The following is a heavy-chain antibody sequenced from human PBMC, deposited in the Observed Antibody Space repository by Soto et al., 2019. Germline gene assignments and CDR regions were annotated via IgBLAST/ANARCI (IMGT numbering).Heavy chain of an antibody. J-gene: IGHJ4*02. D-gene: IGHD3-9*01. CDR3: ARALGILTGYYPPYFDY. V-gene: IGHV1-2*04. Sequence: GASVKVSCKASGYTFAGYYMHWVRQAPGQGLEWMGWINPNSGGTNYAQKFQGWVTMTRDTSISTAYMELSRLRSDDTAVYYCARALGILTGYYPPYFDYWGQGTLVTVSS. CDR1: GYTFAGYY. CDR2: INPNSGGT.